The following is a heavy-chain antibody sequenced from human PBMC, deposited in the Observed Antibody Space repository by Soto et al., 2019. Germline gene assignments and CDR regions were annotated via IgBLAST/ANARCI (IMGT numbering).Heavy chain of an antibody. D-gene: IGHD5-12*01. V-gene: IGHV3-30*18. CDR3: AKDAPRYSGFDFSP. CDR2: ISYDGSNK. Sequence: QVQLVESGGGVVQPGRSLRLSCEASGFSLSTYGMHWVRQAPGKGLEWVTVISYDGSNKYHADSVKGRFTISRDNSRNTLYLQMNSLRLDATAVYYCAKDAPRYSGFDFSPWGQGTLVTVSS. J-gene: IGHJ5*02. CDR1: GFSLSTYG.